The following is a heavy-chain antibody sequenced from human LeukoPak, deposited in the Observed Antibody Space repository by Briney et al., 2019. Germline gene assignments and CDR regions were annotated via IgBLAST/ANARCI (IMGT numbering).Heavy chain of an antibody. CDR2: ISSSSSYI. V-gene: IGHV3-21*01. CDR1: GFTFSSFA. Sequence: PGGSLRLSCAASGFTFSSFAMSWVRQAPGKGLEWVSSISSSSSYIYYADSVKGRFTISRDNAKNSLYLQMNSLRAEDTAVYYCAVSNNGFFDIWGQGTMVTVSS. D-gene: IGHD1/OR15-1a*01. J-gene: IGHJ3*02. CDR3: AVSNNGFFDI.